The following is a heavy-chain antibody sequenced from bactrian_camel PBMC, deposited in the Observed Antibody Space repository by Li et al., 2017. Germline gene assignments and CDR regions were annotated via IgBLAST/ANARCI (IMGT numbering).Heavy chain of an antibody. J-gene: IGHJ4*01. CDR3: AADLGWCGSVPLQREFRN. D-gene: IGHD6*01. V-gene: IGHV3S44*01. CDR2: VEDLRDGST. CDR1: GLTYSTNC. Sequence: VQLVESGGDSVQPGGTLRLACEYSGLTYSTNCTAWFRQAPGKEREGVAAVEDLRDGSTTYADSVKGRFTLSTDSAKNTLYLQMNSLKPEDTAMYYCAADLGWCGSVPLQREFRNWGQGTQVTVS.